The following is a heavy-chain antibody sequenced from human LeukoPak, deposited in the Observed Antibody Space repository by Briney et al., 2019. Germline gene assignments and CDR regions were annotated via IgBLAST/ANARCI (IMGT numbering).Heavy chain of an antibody. Sequence: KTSETLSLTCAVSGYSISSGYYWGWIRQPPGKGLEWIGSIYHSGSTYYNPSLKSRVTISVDTSKNRFSLKLTSVTAADTAVYYCARLHGNSNYWGQGTLVTVSS. CDR3: ARLHGNSNY. CDR1: GYSISSGYY. V-gene: IGHV4-38-2*01. D-gene: IGHD1-7*01. J-gene: IGHJ4*02. CDR2: IYHSGST.